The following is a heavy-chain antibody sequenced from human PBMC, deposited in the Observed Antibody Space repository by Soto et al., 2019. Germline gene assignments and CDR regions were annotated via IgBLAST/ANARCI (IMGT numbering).Heavy chain of an antibody. CDR3: ARVPDY. Sequence: SEALSLTCAVYGGSFIGYYWSWIRQPPGKGLEWIGEINHSGGTNYNPSLKSRVTISVDRSKNQFSLKLSSVTAADTAVYYCARVPDYWGQGTLVTVS. CDR1: GGSFIGYY. V-gene: IGHV4-34*01. J-gene: IGHJ4*02. CDR2: INHSGGT.